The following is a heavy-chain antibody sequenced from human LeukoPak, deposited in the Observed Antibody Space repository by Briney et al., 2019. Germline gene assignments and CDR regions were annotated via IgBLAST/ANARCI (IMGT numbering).Heavy chain of an antibody. Sequence: ASETLSLTCAVYGGSFSGYYWSWIRQPPGKGLEWIGEINHSGSTNNNPSLKSRVTISVDTSKNQFSLQLNSVTPEDTPVYYCARDFGSGSYFYYAFDIWGQGTMVTVSS. CDR1: GGSFSGYY. CDR2: INHSGST. J-gene: IGHJ3*02. D-gene: IGHD1-26*01. CDR3: ARDFGSGSYFYYAFDI. V-gene: IGHV4-34*01.